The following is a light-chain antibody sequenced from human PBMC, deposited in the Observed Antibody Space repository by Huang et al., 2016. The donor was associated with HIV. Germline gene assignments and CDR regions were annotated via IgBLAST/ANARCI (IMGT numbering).Light chain of an antibody. CDR1: QSISNY. J-gene: IGKJ3*01. V-gene: IGKV3-11*01. Sequence: EVVLTQSPATLSLSPGERATLSCRASQSISNYLAWYQQRAGQTPRPLIYDTSNRATGVPARFSGTVSGTDFTLTINGLEPEDFAVYYCQDRSNWPRVTFGPGTKLDVK. CDR3: QDRSNWPRVT. CDR2: DTS.